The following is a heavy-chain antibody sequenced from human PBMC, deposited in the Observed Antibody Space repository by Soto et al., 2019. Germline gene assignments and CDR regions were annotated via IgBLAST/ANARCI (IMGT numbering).Heavy chain of an antibody. CDR3: AKTRGAMIYAISVYGMDV. Sequence: EVQLLESGGGFIHPGGSLRLSCAASGFSFSSFAMNWVRQAPGKGLEWVSIISGSADSTFYADSVKGRFTISRDNSNGKLYLRINALRAEDTAVYYCAKTRGAMIYAISVYGMDVWGQGTTVTVSS. V-gene: IGHV3-23*01. CDR2: ISGSADST. D-gene: IGHD2-8*01. CDR1: GFSFSSFA. J-gene: IGHJ6*02.